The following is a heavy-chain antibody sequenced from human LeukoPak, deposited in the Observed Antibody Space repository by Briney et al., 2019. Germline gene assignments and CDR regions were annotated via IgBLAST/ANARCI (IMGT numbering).Heavy chain of an antibody. J-gene: IGHJ4*02. CDR1: GYTFTGYY. CDR3: ARLIRGSYSYGYGHIDY. CDR2: INPNSGGT. D-gene: IGHD5-18*01. Sequence: ASVKVSCKASGYTFTGYYMHWVRQAPGQGLEWMGWINPNSGGTNYAQKFQGRVTMTRDTSISTAYMELSRLRSDDTAVYYCARLIRGSYSYGYGHIDYWGQGTLVTVSS. V-gene: IGHV1-2*02.